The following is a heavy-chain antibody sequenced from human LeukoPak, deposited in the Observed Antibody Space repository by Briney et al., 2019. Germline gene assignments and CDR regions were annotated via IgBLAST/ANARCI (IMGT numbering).Heavy chain of an antibody. CDR3: AKALSRSRSIPVAGYACGFDY. CDR2: ISGSASST. V-gene: IGHV3-23*01. J-gene: IGHJ4*02. CDR1: GFTFSNYA. D-gene: IGHD6-19*01. Sequence: GGSLRLSCAASGFTFSNYAMSWVRQAPGKGLEWVSAISGSASSTYHADSVEGRFTISRDNSKNPLYLQMNSLRAEDTAVYYCAKALSRSRSIPVAGYACGFDYWGQGPLVPVSS.